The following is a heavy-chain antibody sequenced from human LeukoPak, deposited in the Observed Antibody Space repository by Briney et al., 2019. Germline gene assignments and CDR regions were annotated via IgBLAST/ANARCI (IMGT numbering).Heavy chain of an antibody. CDR1: GFTFSSYA. CDR3: AKYGLGSGIQVWGDFGMDV. CDR2: ISGSGGST. Sequence: GGSLRLSCAASGFTFSSYAMSWVRQAPGKGLEWVSAISGSGGSTYYADSVKGRFTISRDNSKNTLYLRMNSLRAEDTAVYYCAKYGLGSGIQVWGDFGMDVWGQGTTVTVSS. V-gene: IGHV3-23*01. J-gene: IGHJ6*02. D-gene: IGHD5-18*01.